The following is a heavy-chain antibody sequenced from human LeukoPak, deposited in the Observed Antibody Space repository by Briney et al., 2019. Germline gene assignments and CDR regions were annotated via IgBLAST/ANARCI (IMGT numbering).Heavy chain of an antibody. V-gene: IGHV4-39*07. CDR2: IYSSGST. CDR1: GDSISLTTYY. Sequence: SETLSLTCTVSGDSISLTTYYWGWIRQPPGKGLEWIGTIYSSGSTYYNPSLKSRVTFSVDTSKNQFSLKLSSVTAADTAVYYCARGPPTLNHYWGQGTLATVSS. J-gene: IGHJ4*02. CDR3: ARGPPTLNHY.